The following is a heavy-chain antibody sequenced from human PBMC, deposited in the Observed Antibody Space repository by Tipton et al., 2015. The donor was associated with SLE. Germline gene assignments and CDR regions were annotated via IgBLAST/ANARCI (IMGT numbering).Heavy chain of an antibody. Sequence: SLRLSCAASGFTFSDYYMSWIRQAPGKGLEWVSYISSSGSTIYYADSVKGRFTISRDNAKNSLYLQMNSLRAEDTAVYYCATLAPLVDAFDIWGQGTMVTVSS. CDR3: ATLAPLVDAFDI. V-gene: IGHV3-11*01. D-gene: IGHD2-8*02. CDR1: GFTFSDYY. CDR2: ISSSGSTI. J-gene: IGHJ3*02.